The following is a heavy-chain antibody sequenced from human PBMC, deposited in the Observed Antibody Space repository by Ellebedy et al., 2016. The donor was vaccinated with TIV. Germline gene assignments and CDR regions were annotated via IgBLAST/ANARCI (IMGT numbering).Heavy chain of an antibody. J-gene: IGHJ6*02. CDR3: ARDLYYGIDF. CDR2: MKGDGSSV. Sequence: GGSLRLSCSASGFTFSSYWMYWVRQAPGKGLEWVSRMKGDGSSVTYADSVKGRFTISRDNAKNTLYLQMNSLRADDTAVYYCARDLYYGIDFWGQGTTVTVSS. CDR1: GFTFSSYW. V-gene: IGHV3-74*01. D-gene: IGHD2-8*01.